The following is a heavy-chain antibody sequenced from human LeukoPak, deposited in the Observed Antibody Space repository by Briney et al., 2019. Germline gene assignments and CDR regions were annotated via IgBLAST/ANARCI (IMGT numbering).Heavy chain of an antibody. CDR2: ISSSGSTI. Sequence: PGGSLRLSCAASGFTFSSYEMNWVRQAPGKGQEWVSYISSSGSTIYYADSVKGRFTISRDNAKNSLYLQMNSLRAEDTAVYYCARDPEYYDILTGFNYYYYYGMDVWGKGTTVTVSS. V-gene: IGHV3-48*03. CDR1: GFTFSSYE. CDR3: ARDPEYYDILTGFNYYYYYGMDV. J-gene: IGHJ6*04. D-gene: IGHD3-9*01.